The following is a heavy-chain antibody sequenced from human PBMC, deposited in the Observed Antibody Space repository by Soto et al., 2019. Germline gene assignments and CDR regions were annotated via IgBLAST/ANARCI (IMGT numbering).Heavy chain of an antibody. J-gene: IGHJ3*02. V-gene: IGHV3-23*01. D-gene: IGHD5-12*01. Sequence: PGGSLRLSCAASGFTFTNYAMSWVRQAPGKGLEWVSTISASGSNTYYVDSVKGRFSISRDNAKNTLYMQMNSLRAEDTAVYYCARALYSGYDSFGHDAFDIWGQGTMVTVSS. CDR1: GFTFTNYA. CDR2: ISASGSNT. CDR3: ARALYSGYDSFGHDAFDI.